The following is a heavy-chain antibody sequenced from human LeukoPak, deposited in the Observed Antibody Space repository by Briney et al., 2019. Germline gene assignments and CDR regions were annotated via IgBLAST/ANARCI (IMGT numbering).Heavy chain of an antibody. D-gene: IGHD2-21*02. V-gene: IGHV3-69-1*01. CDR2: ISSRSYG. CDR3: ARGGGDIPIDS. J-gene: IGHJ4*02. CDR1: GFTFKNAW. Sequence: GGALRLSCAAPGFTFKNAWMSWVRQAPGKGLEWVASISSRSYGYYADAVKGRFTISRDNARNSLYLQMNSLRAEDTALYYCARGGGDIPIDSWGQGTLVAVSS.